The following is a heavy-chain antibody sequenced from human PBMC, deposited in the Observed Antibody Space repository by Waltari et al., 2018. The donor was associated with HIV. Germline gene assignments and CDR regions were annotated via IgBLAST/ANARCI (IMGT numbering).Heavy chain of an antibody. Sequence: VPLVQSGAEVKKPGSSVRASFKASVGTFRNSAIYWVRQAHGQGLEWMGGIIPMFGTTDYAQKLQGRLTITADESTGTAYMDLSSLRSEDTAIYYCAGSKRWEISPYFDYWGQGTLVTVSS. CDR3: AGSKRWEISPYFDY. J-gene: IGHJ4*02. D-gene: IGHD3-16*02. V-gene: IGHV1-69*01. CDR2: IIPMFGTT. CDR1: VGTFRNSA.